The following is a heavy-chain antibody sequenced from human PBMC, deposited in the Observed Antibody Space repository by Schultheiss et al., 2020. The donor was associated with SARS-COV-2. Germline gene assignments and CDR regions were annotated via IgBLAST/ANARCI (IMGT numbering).Heavy chain of an antibody. D-gene: IGHD2-2*02. CDR2: MNPNSGGT. V-gene: IGHV1-8*01. CDR1: GYTFTSYE. J-gene: IGHJ4*02. CDR3: VRGLGYCSSVSCSTDDY. Sequence: GASLKISCKASGYTFTSYEINWVRQATGQGLEWMGWMNPNSGGTGYAQKFQGRVTMTRDTSISTAYIEVSSLRSEDTAVYYCVRGLGYCSSVSCSTDDYWGQGTLVTVSS.